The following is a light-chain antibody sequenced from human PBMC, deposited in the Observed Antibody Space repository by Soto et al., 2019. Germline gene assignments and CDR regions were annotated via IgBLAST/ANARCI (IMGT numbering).Light chain of an antibody. CDR1: QSISSW. V-gene: IGKV1-5*03. Sequence: DIQMTQSPSTLSASVGDFVTITCRASQSISSWLAWYQQKPGKAPKLLIYKASSSESGVPSRFSGSGSGTEFTLTISSLQPDDFATYYCQQYDTNRTFGQGTKVEI. CDR2: KAS. J-gene: IGKJ1*01. CDR3: QQYDTNRT.